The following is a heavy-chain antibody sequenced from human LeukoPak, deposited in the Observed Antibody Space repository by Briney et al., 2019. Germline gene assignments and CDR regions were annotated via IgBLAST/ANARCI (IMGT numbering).Heavy chain of an antibody. CDR3: ARVTGYVIEDYFDY. CDR2: IYYSGST. D-gene: IGHD3-22*01. J-gene: IGHJ4*02. Sequence: PSETLSLTCTVSGGSISSSSYYWGWIRQPPGKGLEWIGSIYYSGSTNYNPSLKSRVTISVDTSKNQFSLKLRSVTAADTAVYYCARVTGYVIEDYFDYWGQGTLVTVSS. V-gene: IGHV4-39*07. CDR1: GGSISSSSYY.